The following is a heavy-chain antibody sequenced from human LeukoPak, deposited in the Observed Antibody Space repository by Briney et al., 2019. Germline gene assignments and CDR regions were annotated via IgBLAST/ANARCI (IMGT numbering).Heavy chain of an antibody. Sequence: PGGSLRLSCAASGFTFSSYGMHWVRQAPGKGREWVAVIWYDGSNKYYADSVKGRFTISRDNSKNTLYLQMNSLRAEDTAVYYCARCYRRYNSSWAIDYWGQGTLVTVSS. CDR3: ARCYRRYNSSWAIDY. V-gene: IGHV3-33*01. J-gene: IGHJ4*02. CDR1: GFTFSSYG. CDR2: IWYDGSNK. D-gene: IGHD6-13*01.